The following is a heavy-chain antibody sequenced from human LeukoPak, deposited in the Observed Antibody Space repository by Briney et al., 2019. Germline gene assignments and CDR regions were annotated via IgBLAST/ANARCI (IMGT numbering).Heavy chain of an antibody. CDR1: GFTFSSYS. CDR3: ASPMYSSSWSFDY. CDR2: ISSSSYI. Sequence: PGGSLRLSCAASGFTFSSYSMNWVRQAPGKGLEWVSSISSSSYIYYADSVKGRFTISRDNAKNSLYLQMNSLRAEDTAVYYCASPMYSSSWSFDYWGQGTLVTVSS. J-gene: IGHJ4*02. D-gene: IGHD6-13*01. V-gene: IGHV3-21*01.